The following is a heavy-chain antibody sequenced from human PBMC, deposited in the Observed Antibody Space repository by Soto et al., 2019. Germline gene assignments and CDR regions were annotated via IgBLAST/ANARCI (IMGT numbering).Heavy chain of an antibody. CDR1: GDSISTVDYF. D-gene: IGHD2-15*01. CDR3: ARGRYCLAGRCFPNWFDS. J-gene: IGHJ5*01. Sequence: QVHLLESGPGLVKPSQTLSLTCSVSGDSISTVDYFWAWICQPPGQALEYIGYIYKSTTTYYNPSFESRVASSLDTSKSQFSLTVTSVTAADTAVYFCARGRYCLAGRCFPNWFDSWGQGTLVTVSS. CDR2: IYKSTTT. V-gene: IGHV4-30-4*01.